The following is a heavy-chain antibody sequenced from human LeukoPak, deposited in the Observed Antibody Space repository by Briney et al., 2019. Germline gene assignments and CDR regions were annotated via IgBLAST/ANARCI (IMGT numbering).Heavy chain of an antibody. D-gene: IGHD2-21*01. V-gene: IGHV3-30*02. J-gene: IGHJ4*02. CDR1: VFPFNIYG. CDR3: AKDLNTVVMQYFDS. CDR2: MRYDGKTE. Sequence: GGSLTLLCTGSVFPFNIYGMHCARHTPGRGLECVAFMRYDGKTENYADSVKGRFTIAREDSHSTIHLHMKDLRPDDAAVYFCAKDLNTVVMQYFDSWGQGTLVSVSS.